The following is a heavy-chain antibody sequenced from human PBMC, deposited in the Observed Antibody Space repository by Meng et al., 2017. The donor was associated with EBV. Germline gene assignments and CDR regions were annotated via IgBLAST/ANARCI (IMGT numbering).Heavy chain of an antibody. CDR1: GFSLSTRGVG. J-gene: IGHJ4*02. CDR3: AHIIAARPFDY. Sequence: ITVKESGPTLVKPTQPLTLTCTFSGFSLSTRGVGVGWTRQPPGKALEWLALIYWDDDKRYSPSLKSRLTITKDTSKNQVVLTMTNMDPVDAATYYCAHIIAARPFDYWGQGTLVTVSS. V-gene: IGHV2-5*02. CDR2: IYWDDDK. D-gene: IGHD6-6*01.